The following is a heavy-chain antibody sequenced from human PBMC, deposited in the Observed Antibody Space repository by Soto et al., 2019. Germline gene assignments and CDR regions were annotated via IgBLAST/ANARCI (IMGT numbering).Heavy chain of an antibody. J-gene: IGHJ4*02. CDR1: GFTFSSDW. CDR3: TRDRPGPQRYFDY. V-gene: IGHV3-74*01. Sequence: EVQLVESGGGLAQPGGSLRLSCAASGFTFSSDWMHWVRQAPGKGLVWVSRINTDGSGTSYADSVKGRFTISRDNAKNTLYLQMNSLRAEDTAMYDCTRDRPGPQRYFDYWGQGNMVTVSS. CDR2: INTDGSGT. D-gene: IGHD6-6*01.